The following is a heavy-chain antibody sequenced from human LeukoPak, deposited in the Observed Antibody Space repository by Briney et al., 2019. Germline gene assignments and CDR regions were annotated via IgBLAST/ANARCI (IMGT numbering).Heavy chain of an antibody. Sequence: GASVKVSCKASGYSFTTHDINWVRQAPGQGLEWMGWMNPNSGNTGYAQKFQGRVSMTRNTSISTAYMELSSLRSEETAVYYCARGSTMVRGVKPLGNYGMDVWGQGATLTVSS. D-gene: IGHD3-10*01. J-gene: IGHJ6*02. CDR3: ARGSTMVRGVKPLGNYGMDV. CDR2: MNPNSGNT. V-gene: IGHV1-8*02. CDR1: GYSFTTHD.